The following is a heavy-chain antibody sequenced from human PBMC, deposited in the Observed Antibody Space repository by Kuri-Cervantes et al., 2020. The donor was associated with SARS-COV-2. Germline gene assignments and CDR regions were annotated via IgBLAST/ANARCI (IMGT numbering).Heavy chain of an antibody. CDR2: ISYDGSNK. D-gene: IGHD3-3*02. CDR1: GFSFSNAW. V-gene: IGHV3-30*18. CDR3: AKAGDIFVVAYFDY. J-gene: IGHJ4*02. Sequence: GESLKISCAASGFSFSNAWMSWVRQAPGKGLEWVAVISYDGSNKYYADSVNGRFTITRDNSKKTLYLQMNSLRAEDTTVYYCAKAGDIFVVAYFDYWGQGTLVTVSS.